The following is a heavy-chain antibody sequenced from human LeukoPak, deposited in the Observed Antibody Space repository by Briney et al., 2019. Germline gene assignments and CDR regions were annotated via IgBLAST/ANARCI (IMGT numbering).Heavy chain of an antibody. CDR3: ARMTYDGSGPNPNWFDP. Sequence: VASVKVSCKASGYNFTSYDINWVRQATGQGLEWMGWMNPNSGYTGYAQRFQGRITMTRNTSISTVYMELSSLRFEDTAIYYCARMTYDGSGPNPNWFDPWGQGTLVTVSS. V-gene: IGHV1-8*01. D-gene: IGHD3-22*01. CDR2: MNPNSGYT. J-gene: IGHJ5*02. CDR1: GYNFTSYD.